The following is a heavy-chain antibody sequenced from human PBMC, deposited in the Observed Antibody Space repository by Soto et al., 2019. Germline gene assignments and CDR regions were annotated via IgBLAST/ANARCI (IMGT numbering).Heavy chain of an antibody. CDR3: ARVPDR. D-gene: IGHD2-2*01. CDR2: MYHSGST. CDR1: GGSISSGGYS. J-gene: IGHJ5*02. Sequence: SETLSLTCAVSGGSISSGGYSWSWIRQPPGKGLEWIGYMYHSGSTYYNPSLKVRVTISIDRSKNQFSLKLSSVTAADTAVYYCARVPDRWGQGTLVTVSS. V-gene: IGHV4-30-2*01.